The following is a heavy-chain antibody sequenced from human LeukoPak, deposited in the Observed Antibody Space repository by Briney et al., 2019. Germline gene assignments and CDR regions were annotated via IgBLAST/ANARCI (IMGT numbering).Heavy chain of an antibody. D-gene: IGHD1-7*01. CDR1: GASVSSSNYC. V-gene: IGHV4-61*01. Sequence: SETLSLTCSVSGASVSSSNYCWSWIRQPPGKGLEWIGYIHHSGRTRYNPSLNSRVTMSVDTSKNQFSLKLSSVTAADTAVYYCAREIDWNYEGEFDYWGQGTQVTVSS. CDR2: IHHSGRT. J-gene: IGHJ4*02. CDR3: AREIDWNYEGEFDY.